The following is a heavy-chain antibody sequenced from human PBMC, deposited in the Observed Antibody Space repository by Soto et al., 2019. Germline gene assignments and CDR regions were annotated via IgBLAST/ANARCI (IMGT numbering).Heavy chain of an antibody. CDR2: ISSSSSTI. D-gene: IGHD3-22*01. V-gene: IGHV3-48*02. Sequence: GVSLRLSCAASGFTFSSYSMNWVRQAPGKGLEWVSYISSSSSTIYYADSVKGRFTISRDNAKNSLYLQMNSLRDEDTAVYYCARDYYYDSSGYYFSKKTQAASSGYFQHWGQGTLVTVSS. CDR3: ARDYYYDSSGYYFSKKTQAASSGYFQH. J-gene: IGHJ1*01. CDR1: GFTFSSYS.